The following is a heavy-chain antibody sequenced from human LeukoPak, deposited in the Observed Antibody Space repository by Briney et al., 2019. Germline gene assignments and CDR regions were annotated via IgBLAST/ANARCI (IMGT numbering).Heavy chain of an antibody. D-gene: IGHD4-23*01. J-gene: IGHJ6*03. CDR2: IYYSGST. Sequence: SETLSLTCVVSGGSISSTSYYWGWIRQPPGEGLEWIGSIYYSGSTYYSPSLKSRVTISVDTSKNQFSLKLSSVTAADTAVYYCARGRYDYGGNSPGPYYYYYYMDVWGKGTTVTISS. V-gene: IGHV4-39*07. CDR1: GGSISSTSYY. CDR3: ARGRYDYGGNSPGPYYYYYYMDV.